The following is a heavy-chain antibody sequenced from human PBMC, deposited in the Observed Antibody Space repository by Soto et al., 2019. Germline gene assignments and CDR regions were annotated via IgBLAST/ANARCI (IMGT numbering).Heavy chain of an antibody. D-gene: IGHD4-17*01. CDR1: GGSISSGGYY. V-gene: IGHV4-31*03. CDR2: IYYSGST. J-gene: IGHJ6*03. CDR3: ARCLTTVTTYYYYMDV. Sequence: QVQLQESGPGLVKPSQTLSLTCTVSGGSISSGGYYWSWIRQHPGKGLEGIGYIYYSGSTDYNPSLKSRVTISVDTSKNQFSLKLSSVTAADTAVYYCARCLTTVTTYYYYMDVWGKGTTVTVSS.